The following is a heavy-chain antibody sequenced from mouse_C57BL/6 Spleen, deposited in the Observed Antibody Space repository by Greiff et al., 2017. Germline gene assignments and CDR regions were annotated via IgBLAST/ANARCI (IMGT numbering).Heavy chain of an antibody. D-gene: IGHD2-12*01. CDR1: GFTFSDYY. CDR3: ARDYDYFDY. J-gene: IGHJ2*01. V-gene: IGHV5-16*01. Sequence: EVKLMESEGGLVQPGSSMTLSCTASGFTFSDYYMAWVRQVPEKGLEWVANITYDGSSTYYLDSLKSRFIISSDNAKNILYLQRSSLQSEDTATYYCARDYDYFDYWGQGTTLTVSS. CDR2: ITYDGSST.